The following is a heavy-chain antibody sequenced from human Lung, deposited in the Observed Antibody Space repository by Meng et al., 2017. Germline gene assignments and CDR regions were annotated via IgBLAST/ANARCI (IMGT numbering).Heavy chain of an antibody. V-gene: IGHV4-34*01. D-gene: IGHD4-11*01. Sequence: QVQLTQLGAGLLKPSETLSSPCVVSGGSFSDYYWSWIRQPPGKGLEWIGEINHSGSTNYNPSLESRATISVDTSQNNLSLKLSSVTAADSAVYYCARGPTTMAHDFDYWGQGTLVTVSS. CDR2: INHSGST. J-gene: IGHJ4*02. CDR3: ARGPTTMAHDFDY. CDR1: GGSFSDYY.